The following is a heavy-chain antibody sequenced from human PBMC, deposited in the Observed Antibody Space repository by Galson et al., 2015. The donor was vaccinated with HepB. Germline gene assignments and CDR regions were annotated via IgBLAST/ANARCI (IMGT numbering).Heavy chain of an antibody. CDR3: VRGSDQPHL. V-gene: IGHV3-30*04. Sequence: SLRLSCAASGFTSSGYAMHWVRQAPGKGLEWVAVIWYDGINKNYAESVKGRFIISRDNSKNMMYLQMNSLRVEDTALYFCVRGSDQPHLWGQGALVTVSS. D-gene: IGHD2-2*01. J-gene: IGHJ4*02. CDR1: GFTSSGYA. CDR2: IWYDGINK.